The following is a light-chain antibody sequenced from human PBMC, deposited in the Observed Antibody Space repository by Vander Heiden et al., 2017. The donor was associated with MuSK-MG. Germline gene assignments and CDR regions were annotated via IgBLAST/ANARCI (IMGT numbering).Light chain of an antibody. J-gene: IGKJ2*01. V-gene: IGKV3-20*01. Sequence: ELVLTQSPGTLSLSPGERATLSCRASQSVSSSYLAWYQQKPGQAPRLLIYGASSRATGIPDRFSGSGSGTDFTLTISRLEPEDFAVYYCQQYRSSPYTFGQGTKLEIK. CDR2: GAS. CDR3: QQYRSSPYT. CDR1: QSVSSSY.